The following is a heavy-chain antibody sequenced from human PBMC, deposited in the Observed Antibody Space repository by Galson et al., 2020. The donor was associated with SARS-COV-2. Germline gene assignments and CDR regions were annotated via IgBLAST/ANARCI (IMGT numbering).Heavy chain of an antibody. CDR3: ARVRAAGTWYFDY. D-gene: IGHD6-13*01. V-gene: IGHV4-31*03. CDR1: GGSISSGGYY. Sequence: ASETLSLTCTVSGGSISSGGYYWSWNRQHPGKGLEWIGYIYYSGSTYYNPSLKSRVTISVDTSKNQFSLKLSSVTAADTAVYYCARVRAAGTWYFDYWGQGTLVTVSS. CDR2: IYYSGST. J-gene: IGHJ4*02.